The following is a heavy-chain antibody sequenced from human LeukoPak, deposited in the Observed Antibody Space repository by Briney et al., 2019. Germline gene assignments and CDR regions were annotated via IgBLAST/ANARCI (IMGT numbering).Heavy chain of an antibody. Sequence: PSETLSLTCTVSGASISDYYWSWIRQPAGKGLEWVGRIYTSERTNYNPSLKNRVTLSVDTSKNQFSLKLTSVTAADTAVYYCAREVGYPHRHLGWGQGILVTVSS. CDR2: IYTSERT. CDR1: GASISDYY. V-gene: IGHV4-4*07. D-gene: IGHD3-22*01. CDR3: AREVGYPHRHLG. J-gene: IGHJ4*02.